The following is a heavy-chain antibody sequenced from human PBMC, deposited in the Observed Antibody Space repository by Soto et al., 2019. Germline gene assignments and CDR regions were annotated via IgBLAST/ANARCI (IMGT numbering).Heavy chain of an antibody. V-gene: IGHV5-10-1*01. D-gene: IGHD3-3*01. CDR2: IDPSDSDT. Sequence: GESLKISCQGSGYTFTSYWIIWVRQMPGKGPEWMGMIDPSDSDTTYSPSFQGHVTISADKSISTAYLQWSSLKASDTAMYYCAREYFGVVTANYYYGMDVWGQGTTVTVSS. CDR3: AREYFGVVTANYYYGMDV. J-gene: IGHJ6*02. CDR1: GYTFTSYW.